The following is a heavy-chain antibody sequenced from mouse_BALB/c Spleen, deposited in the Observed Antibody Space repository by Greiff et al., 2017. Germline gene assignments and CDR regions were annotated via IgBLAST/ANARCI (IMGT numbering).Heavy chain of an antibody. D-gene: IGHD2-14*01. J-gene: IGHJ4*01. CDR3: ARYRYYAMDY. V-gene: IGHV2-2*02. CDR2: IWSGGST. CDR1: GFSLTSYD. Sequence: QVQLKESGPGLVQPSQSLSITCTVSGFSLTSYDVHWVRQSPGKGLEWLGVIWSGGSTDYNAAFISRLSISKDNSKSQVFFKMNSLQANDTAIYYCARYRYYAMDYWGQGTSVTVSS.